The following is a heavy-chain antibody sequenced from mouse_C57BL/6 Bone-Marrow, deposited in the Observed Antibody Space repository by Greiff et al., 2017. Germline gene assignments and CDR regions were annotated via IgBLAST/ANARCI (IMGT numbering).Heavy chain of an antibody. D-gene: IGHD1-1*01. V-gene: IGHV1-15*01. CDR1: GYTFTDYE. CDR3: IRALYYGRSLDY. Sequence: VQLQQSGAELVRPGASVTLSCKASGYTFTDYEMHWVKQTPVHGLEWIGAIDPETGGTAYNQKFKGKAILTADKSSSTAYMELRSLTSEDSAVYYGIRALYYGRSLDYGGQGTTLKVSS. J-gene: IGHJ2*01. CDR2: IDPETGGT.